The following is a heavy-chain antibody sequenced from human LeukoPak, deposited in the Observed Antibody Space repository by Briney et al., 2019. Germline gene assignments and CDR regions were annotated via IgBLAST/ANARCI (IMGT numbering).Heavy chain of an antibody. V-gene: IGHV3-23*01. J-gene: IGHJ4*02. CDR3: ALSGSYWEYYFDY. CDR2: ISGSGGST. D-gene: IGHD1-26*01. Sequence: PGGSLRLSCAASGLTFSSYAMSWVRQAPGKGLEWVSAISGSGGSTHYADSVKGRFTISRDNSKNTLYLQMNSLRAEDTAVYYCALSGSYWEYYFDYWGQGTLVTVSS. CDR1: GLTFSSYA.